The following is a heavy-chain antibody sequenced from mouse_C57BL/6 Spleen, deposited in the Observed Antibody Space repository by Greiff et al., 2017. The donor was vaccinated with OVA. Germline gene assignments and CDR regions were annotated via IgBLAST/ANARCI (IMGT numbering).Heavy chain of an antibody. CDR1: GYTFTSYW. Sequence: VQLQQPGAELVMPGASVKLSCKASGYTFTSYWMHWVKQRPGQGLEWIGEIDTSDSYTNYNQKFKGKSTLTVDKSSSTAYMQLSSLTSEDSAVYYCARKSRGYSNYFDYWGQGTTLTVSS. V-gene: IGHV1-69*01. CDR2: IDTSDSYT. D-gene: IGHD2-5*01. J-gene: IGHJ2*01. CDR3: ARKSRGYSNYFDY.